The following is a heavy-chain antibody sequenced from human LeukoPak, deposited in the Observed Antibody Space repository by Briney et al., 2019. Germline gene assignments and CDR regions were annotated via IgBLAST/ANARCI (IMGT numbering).Heavy chain of an antibody. CDR3: ARTLPELYDSSGYSDY. V-gene: IGHV1-2*02. J-gene: IGHJ4*02. CDR1: GYTFTGYY. CDR2: INPNSGGT. D-gene: IGHD3-22*01. Sequence: GASVKVSCKASGYTFTGYYMHWVRQAPGQGLEWMGWINPNSGGTNYAQKFQGRVTMTRDTSISTAYMELSRLRSDDTAVYYCARTLPELYDSSGYSDYWGQGTLVTVSS.